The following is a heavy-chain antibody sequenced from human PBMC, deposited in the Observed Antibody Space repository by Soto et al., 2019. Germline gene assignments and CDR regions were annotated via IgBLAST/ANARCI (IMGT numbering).Heavy chain of an antibody. J-gene: IGHJ5*02. CDR1: GGAFSGYY. Sequence: ATLSLTCSDYGGAFSGYYWSWIRQPPGKGLEWIGEINHSGSTNYNPSLKSRVTISVDTSKNQFSLKLSSVTAADTAVYYCASRAPNWCDPWGQGTLVTVSA. V-gene: IGHV4-34*01. CDR2: INHSGST. CDR3: ASRAPNWCDP.